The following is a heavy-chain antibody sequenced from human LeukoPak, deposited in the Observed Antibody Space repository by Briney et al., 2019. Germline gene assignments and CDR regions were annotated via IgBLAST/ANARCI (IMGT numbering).Heavy chain of an antibody. D-gene: IGHD6-6*01. J-gene: IGHJ4*02. CDR1: GFTFSSYW. Sequence: GGSLRLSCAASGFTFSSYWMSWVRQAPGKRLEWVANINQDGSEKYYVDSVKGRFIISRDDAKNSLFLQMNILTAEDTAIYYCVREGAYSTSSPAGYWGQGTLVSVSS. V-gene: IGHV3-7*01. CDR3: VREGAYSTSSPAGY. CDR2: INQDGSEK.